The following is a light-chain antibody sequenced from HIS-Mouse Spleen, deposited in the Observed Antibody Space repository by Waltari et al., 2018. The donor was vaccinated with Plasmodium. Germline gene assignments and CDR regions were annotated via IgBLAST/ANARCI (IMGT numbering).Light chain of an antibody. J-gene: IGLJ3*02. CDR3: YSTDSSGNHRV. CDR2: EDS. V-gene: IGLV3-10*01. Sequence: SYELTQPPSVSVSPGQTARITLSGDALPKKYAYWYQQKSGQAPVLVIYEDSKRPSGIPERFSGSSSGTMATLTISGAQVEDEADYYCYSTDSSGNHRVFGGGTKLTVL. CDR1: ALPKKY.